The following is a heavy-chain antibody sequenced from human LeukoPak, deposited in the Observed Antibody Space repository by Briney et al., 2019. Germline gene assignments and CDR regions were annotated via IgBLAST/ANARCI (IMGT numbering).Heavy chain of an antibody. D-gene: IGHD3-10*01. CDR3: PKDVGYYAAGSYLDD. J-gene: IGHJ4*02. CDR2: ISDAGGIT. Sequence: GGSLRLSCAASGFIFRSYAMSWVRQGPGKGLEWVSGISDAGGITHYSDSVKGRFTITRDNSRNTLYLQMNSLRAEDTDVYYCPKDVGYYAAGSYLDDWGQGTLVTV. V-gene: IGHV3-23*01. CDR1: GFIFRSYA.